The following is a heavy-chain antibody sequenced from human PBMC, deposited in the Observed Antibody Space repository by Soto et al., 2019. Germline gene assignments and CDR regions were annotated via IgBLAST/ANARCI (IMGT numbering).Heavy chain of an antibody. Sequence: GSLRLSCAASGFTFSNFAMAWVRQAPGKGLEWVSGISASGDDAHYADSVKGRFTILRDNADNTLHLQINSLRTEDTAVYYCAKDWKQMVHYWTFDCWGQGFLVTVSS. CDR1: GFTFSNFA. J-gene: IGHJ1*01. D-gene: IGHD6-13*01. CDR2: ISASGDDA. CDR3: AKDWKQMVHYWTFDC. V-gene: IGHV3-23*01.